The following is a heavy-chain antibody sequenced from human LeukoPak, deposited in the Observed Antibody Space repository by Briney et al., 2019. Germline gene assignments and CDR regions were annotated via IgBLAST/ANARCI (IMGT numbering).Heavy chain of an antibody. J-gene: IGHJ4*02. Sequence: GRPLRLSCEASGFTLNSYIMHWVRQAPGKGLEWVALISFDGRDKQYADSVEGRFTISKDNSKNTLYLQMNSLSGDDTSMYFCARAYGGLIDYWGQGTLVTVSS. CDR1: GFTLNSYI. V-gene: IGHV3-30*04. D-gene: IGHD3-16*01. CDR3: ARAYGGLIDY. CDR2: ISFDGRDK.